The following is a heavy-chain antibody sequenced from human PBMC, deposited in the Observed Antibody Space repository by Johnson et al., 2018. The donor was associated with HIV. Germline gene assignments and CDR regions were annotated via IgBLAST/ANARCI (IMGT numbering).Heavy chain of an antibody. J-gene: IGHJ3*02. CDR2: IGTTGDT. V-gene: IGHV3-13*01. D-gene: IGHD4-17*01. CDR3: ARDGGNDYGDYVGGGALDI. Sequence: VQLVESGGGLVQPGGSLRLSCAASGFIFSNYDMHWVRQAAGKRLEWVSGIGTTGDTYYLDSVKGRFTISRDNSKNTLYLQMNSLRAEDTAVYYCARDGGNDYGDYVGGGALDIWGQGTMVTVSS. CDR1: GFIFSNYD.